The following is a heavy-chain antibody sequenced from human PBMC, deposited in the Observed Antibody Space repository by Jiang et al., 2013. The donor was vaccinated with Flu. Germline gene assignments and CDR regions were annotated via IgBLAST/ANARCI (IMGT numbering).Heavy chain of an antibody. J-gene: IGHJ4*02. CDR3: ARSVCSGGSCYKFDY. CDR1: DYY. V-gene: IGHV4-31*02. CDR2: IDKSGKT. D-gene: IGHD2-15*01. Sequence: DYYWSWIRQYPGKGLEWIGNIDKSGKTDYNASLKSRITISVDMSKNQLSLKVTSATAADTAVYYCARSVCSGGSCYKFDYWGQGTLVTVSS.